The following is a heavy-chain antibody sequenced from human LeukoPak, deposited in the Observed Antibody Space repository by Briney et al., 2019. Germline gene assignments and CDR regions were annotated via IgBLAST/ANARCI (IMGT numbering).Heavy chain of an antibody. CDR2: IKQDGSEK. CDR1: GFTFSSYW. D-gene: IGHD2-21*02. CDR3: ARYCGGDCYGMDV. V-gene: IGHV3-7*01. Sequence: GGSLRLSCTASGFTFSSYWMSWVRQAPGKGLEWVANIKQDGSEKDYVDSVKGRFTISRDNPKNSLYLQMNSLRVEDTAVYYCARYCGGDCYGMDVWGQGTTVTVSS. J-gene: IGHJ6*02.